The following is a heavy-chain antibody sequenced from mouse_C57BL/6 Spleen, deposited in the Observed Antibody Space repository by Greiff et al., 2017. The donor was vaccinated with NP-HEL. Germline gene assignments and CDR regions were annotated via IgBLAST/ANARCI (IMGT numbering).Heavy chain of an antibody. CDR2: IYPGNSDT. J-gene: IGHJ4*01. D-gene: IGHD2-2*01. V-gene: IGHV1-5*01. Sequence: EVKLVESGTVLARPGASVKMSCKTSGYTFTSYWMHWVKQRPGQGLEWIGAIYPGNSDTSYNQKFKGKAKLTAVTSASTAYMELSSLTNEDSAVYYCTRRRYGYDEYAMDYWGQGTSVTVSS. CDR1: GYTFTSYW. CDR3: TRRRYGYDEYAMDY.